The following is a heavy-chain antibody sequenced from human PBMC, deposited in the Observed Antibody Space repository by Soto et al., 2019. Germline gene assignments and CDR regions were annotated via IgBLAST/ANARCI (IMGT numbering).Heavy chain of an antibody. J-gene: IGHJ6*02. CDR1: GGTFSSYA. D-gene: IGHD1-26*01. Sequence: ASVKVSCTASGGTFSSYAMHWVRQAPGQRLEWMGWINAGNGNTKYSQKFQGRVTITRDTSASTAYMELSSLRSEDTAVYYCARDPRAGAYYYYYGMDVWGQGTTVTVSS. V-gene: IGHV1-3*01. CDR2: INAGNGNT. CDR3: ARDPRAGAYYYYYGMDV.